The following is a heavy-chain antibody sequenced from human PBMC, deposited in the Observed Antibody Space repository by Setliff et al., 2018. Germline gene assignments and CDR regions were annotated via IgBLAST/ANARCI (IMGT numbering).Heavy chain of an antibody. CDR2: ISSSGSLI. V-gene: IGHV3-11*01. J-gene: IGHJ4*02. CDR3: ARFAKCGGHCWNDY. D-gene: IGHD2-21*02. Sequence: PGESLKISCATSGFTFSDYYMSWIRQTPGKGLEWVAYISSSGSLIYYPDSVKGRFTISRDNAKNSLYLQMNNLRAEDTAVYYCARFAKCGGHCWNDYWGQGTRVTVSS. CDR1: GFTFSDYY.